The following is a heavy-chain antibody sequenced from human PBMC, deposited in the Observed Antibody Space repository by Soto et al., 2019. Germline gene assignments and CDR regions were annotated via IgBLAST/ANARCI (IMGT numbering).Heavy chain of an antibody. D-gene: IGHD2-8*02. CDR3: AIQKGSTIIPYVLAV. Sequence: SETLSLTCTVSGGSISSGDYYWSWIRHPPGKGLEWIGYIYYSGSTYYNPSLKSRVTISVDTSKNQFSLKLSSVTAADTAVYYCAIQKGSTIIPYVLAVRSQGTTDTVSS. J-gene: IGHJ6*02. V-gene: IGHV4-30-4*01. CDR1: GGSISSGDYY. CDR2: IYYSGST.